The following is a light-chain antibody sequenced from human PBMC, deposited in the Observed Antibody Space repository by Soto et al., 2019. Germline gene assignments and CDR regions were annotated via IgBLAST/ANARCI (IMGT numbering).Light chain of an antibody. Sequence: QPVLTQSPSASASLGASVKLTCTLSSRHSNYAIAWHQQQPEKGPRYLMKVNSDGSHSKWDGIPDLFSGSSSGAARYLTISSLQSEDEADYYCQTWGTGTVVFGGGTKLTVL. CDR3: QTWGTGTVV. CDR2: VNSDGSH. J-gene: IGLJ2*01. CDR1: SRHSNYA. V-gene: IGLV4-69*01.